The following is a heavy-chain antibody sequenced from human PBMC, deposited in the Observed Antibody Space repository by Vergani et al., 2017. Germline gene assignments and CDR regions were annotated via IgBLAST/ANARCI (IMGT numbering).Heavy chain of an antibody. V-gene: IGHV4-34*01. D-gene: IGHD2-21*01. CDR2: INHSGST. Sequence: QVQLQQWGAGLLKPSETLSLTCAVYGGSFSGYYWSWIRQPPGKGLEWIGEINHSGSTNYNPSLKSRVTISVDTSKNQFSLQLSSVTAADTAVYYCARVIRLWFDPWGQGTLVTVSS. CDR1: GGSFSGYY. CDR3: ARVIRLWFDP. J-gene: IGHJ5*02.